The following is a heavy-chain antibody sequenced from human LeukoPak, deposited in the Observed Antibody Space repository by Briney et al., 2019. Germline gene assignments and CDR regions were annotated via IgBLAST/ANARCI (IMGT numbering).Heavy chain of an antibody. CDR3: ARAPPRGSYYRGYFDY. CDR2: IYHSGST. V-gene: IGHV4-4*02. Sequence: SETLSLTCAVSGGSISSSNWWSWVRQPPGKGPEWIGEIYHSGSTNYNPSLKSRVTISVDKSKNQFSLNLSSVTAADTAVYYCARAPPRGSYYRGYFDYWGQGTLVTVSS. D-gene: IGHD3-10*01. J-gene: IGHJ4*02. CDR1: GGSISSSNW.